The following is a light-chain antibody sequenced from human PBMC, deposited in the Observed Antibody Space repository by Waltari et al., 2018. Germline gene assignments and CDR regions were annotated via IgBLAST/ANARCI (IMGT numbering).Light chain of an antibody. Sequence: DVQMTQSPSSLSASVGDRVTITCRASQSVSDYLNWYQQKAGQAPKLLIYVASSLETGIPYRFSGSRSGTDFTLTISNLQPEDFATYLCQQAYNAPLTFGGGTKVEIK. CDR3: QQAYNAPLT. J-gene: IGKJ4*01. CDR1: QSVSDY. V-gene: IGKV1-39*01. CDR2: VAS.